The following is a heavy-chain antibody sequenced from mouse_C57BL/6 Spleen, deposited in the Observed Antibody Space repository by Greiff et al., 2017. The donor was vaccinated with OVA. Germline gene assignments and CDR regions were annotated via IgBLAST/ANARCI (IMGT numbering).Heavy chain of an antibody. J-gene: IGHJ2*01. D-gene: IGHD1-1*01. CDR3: ARMDYGSRGDYFDY. V-gene: IGHV5-9*01. Sequence: EVQLVESGGGLVKPGGSLKLSCAASGFTFSSYTMSWVRQTPEKRLEWVATISGGGGNTYYPDSVKGRFTISRDNAKNTLYLQMSSLRSEDTALYYCARMDYGSRGDYFDYWGQGTTLTVSS. CDR2: ISGGGGNT. CDR1: GFTFSSYT.